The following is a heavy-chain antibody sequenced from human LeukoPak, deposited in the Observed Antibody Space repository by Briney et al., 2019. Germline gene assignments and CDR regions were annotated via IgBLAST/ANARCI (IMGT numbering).Heavy chain of an antibody. D-gene: IGHD2-2*01. Sequence: SETLSLTCTVSGGSISSYYWSWIRQPPGKGLEWIGSIYYSGSTYYNPSLKSRVTISVDTSKNQFSLKLSSVTAADTAVYYCARYVVVPAASFDYWGQGTLVTVSS. CDR1: GGSISSYY. CDR3: ARYVVVPAASFDY. J-gene: IGHJ4*02. V-gene: IGHV4-59*05. CDR2: IYYSGST.